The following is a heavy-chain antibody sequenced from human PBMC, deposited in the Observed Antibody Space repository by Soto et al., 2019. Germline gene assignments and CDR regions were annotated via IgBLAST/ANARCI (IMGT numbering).Heavy chain of an antibody. CDR2: ISYGGNT. D-gene: IGHD5-18*01. CDR3: SRGILV. V-gene: IGHV4-31*03. Sequence: QVQLQESGPGLVKPSQTLSLTCTVSGGSINSGGYCWSWIRQHPGKGLEWIGCISYGGNTSYNAPLKSRVTISVDTSKNQFSLKLSSVTAADPAVYYCSRGILVWGQGTLITVSS. J-gene: IGHJ4*02. CDR1: GGSINSGGYC.